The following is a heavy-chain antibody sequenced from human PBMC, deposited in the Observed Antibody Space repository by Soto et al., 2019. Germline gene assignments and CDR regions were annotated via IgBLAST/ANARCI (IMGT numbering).Heavy chain of an antibody. J-gene: IGHJ5*02. CDR2: INHSGNT. Sequence: SETLSLTCAVYGGSFSTDYWNWIRQPPGKGLEWIGEINHSGNTQYNPSLKSRVTMSLDTSKNQFSLKLTSVTAADTAVYYCFWWLRSNWLAPWGQGTLVTVSS. V-gene: IGHV4-34*01. D-gene: IGHD2-8*02. CDR1: GGSFSTDY. CDR3: FWWLRSNWLAP.